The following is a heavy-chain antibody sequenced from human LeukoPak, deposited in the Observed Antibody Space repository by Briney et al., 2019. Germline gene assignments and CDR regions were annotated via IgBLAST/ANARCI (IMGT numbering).Heavy chain of an antibody. V-gene: IGHV1-18*01. CDR2: ISAYNGNT. CDR3: ARVQDYYYYMDV. CDR1: GYTFTSYG. J-gene: IGHJ6*03. Sequence: ASVKVSCKASGYTFTSYGISWVRQAPGQGLEWMGWISAYNGNTNYAQKLQGRVTMATDTSTSTAYMELRSLRSDDTAVYYCARVQDYYYYMDVWGKGTTVTVSS.